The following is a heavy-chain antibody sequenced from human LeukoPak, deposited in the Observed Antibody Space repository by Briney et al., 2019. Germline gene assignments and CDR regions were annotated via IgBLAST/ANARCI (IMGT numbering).Heavy chain of an antibody. J-gene: IGHJ4*02. CDR3: ARDNGYYDFWSGYDRYFDY. D-gene: IGHD3-3*01. V-gene: IGHV3-7*05. Sequence: GGSLRLSCAASGFTFSSYWMSWVRQAPGKGLEWVPNIKQDGSEKYYVDSVKGRFTISRDNAKNSLYLQMNSLRAEDTAVYYCARDNGYYDFWSGYDRYFDYWGQGTLVTVSS. CDR2: IKQDGSEK. CDR1: GFTFSSYW.